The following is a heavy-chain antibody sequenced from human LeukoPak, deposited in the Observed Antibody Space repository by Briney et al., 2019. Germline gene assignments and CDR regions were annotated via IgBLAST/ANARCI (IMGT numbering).Heavy chain of an antibody. CDR3: ARDGGGCGGDCYLDYYYYSYMDV. CDR1: GYTFTSYG. CDR2: ISAYNGNT. V-gene: IGHV1-18*01. Sequence: ASVKVSCKASGYTFTSYGISWVRQAPGQGLEWMGWISAYNGNTNYAQKLQGRVTMTTDTSTSTAYMELRSLRSDDTAVYYCARDGGGCGGDCYLDYYYYSYMDVWGKGTTVTVSS. J-gene: IGHJ6*03. D-gene: IGHD2-21*01.